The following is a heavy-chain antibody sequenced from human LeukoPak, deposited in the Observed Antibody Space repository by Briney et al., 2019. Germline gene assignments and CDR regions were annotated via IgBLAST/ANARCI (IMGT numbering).Heavy chain of an antibody. CDR1: GFTFSYYW. D-gene: IGHD2/OR15-2a*01. CDR2: IKQDGSEK. J-gene: IGHJ6*04. Sequence: GGSLRLSCAASGFTFSYYWMSWVRQAPGKGREGVANIKQDGSEKYCVDSVKGRFTISRDNAKNSLYLQMNSLRAEDTAVYYCARGGSNKARMDVWGKGTTVTVSS. CDR3: ARGGSNKARMDV. V-gene: IGHV3-7*01.